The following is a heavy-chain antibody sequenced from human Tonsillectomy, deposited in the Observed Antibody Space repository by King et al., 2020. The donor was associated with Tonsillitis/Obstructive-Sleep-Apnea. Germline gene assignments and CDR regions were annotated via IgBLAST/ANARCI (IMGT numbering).Heavy chain of an antibody. Sequence: QLVQXGGGVVQPGRSLXLSCVASGFTFSNFGIHWVRQTPGKGLDWVAVISYDGSKHHYLXSVEGRFTISIDNSRSTVFLQMTSLRTEDTAGHYLAIXXLPXXRVXTXTSFDYXGQGXLVTVSS. CDR2: ISYDGSKH. J-gene: IGHJ4*02. V-gene: IGHV3-30*03. CDR3: AIXXLPXXRVXTXTSFDY. D-gene: IGHD2-2*02. CDR1: GFTFSNFG.